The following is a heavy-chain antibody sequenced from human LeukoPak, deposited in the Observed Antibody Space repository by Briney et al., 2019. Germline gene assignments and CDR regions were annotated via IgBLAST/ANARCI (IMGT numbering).Heavy chain of an antibody. J-gene: IGHJ3*02. D-gene: IGHD3-3*01. CDR1: GFTLGDYA. Sequence: GGSLRLSCTASGFTLGDYAMSWVRQAPGKGLEWVGFIRSKAYGGTTEYAASVKGRFTISRDDSKSIAYLQMNSLKTEDTAVYYCSGYYDFWSGKTGADAFDIWGQGTMVTVSS. V-gene: IGHV3-49*04. CDR3: SGYYDFWSGKTGADAFDI. CDR2: IRSKAYGGTT.